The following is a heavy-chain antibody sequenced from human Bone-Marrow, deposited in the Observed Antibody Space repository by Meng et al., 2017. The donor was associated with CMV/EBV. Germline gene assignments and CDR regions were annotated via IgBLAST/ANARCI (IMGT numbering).Heavy chain of an antibody. D-gene: IGHD1-26*01. J-gene: IGHJ3*02. CDR3: ARDGEWELRLDAFDI. CDR1: GFTFNSYW. CDR2: IKQDGSEK. Sequence: GGSLRLSCVASGFTFNSYWMSWVRQAPGKGLEWVANIKQDGSEKYYVDSVKGRFTISRDNAKNSLYLQMNSLRAEDTAVYYCARDGEWELRLDAFDIWGQGTMVTVAS. V-gene: IGHV3-7*01.